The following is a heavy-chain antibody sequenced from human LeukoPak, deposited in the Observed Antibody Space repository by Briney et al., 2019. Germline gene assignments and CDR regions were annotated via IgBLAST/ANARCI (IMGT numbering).Heavy chain of an antibody. Sequence: PGGSLRLSCAASGFTFSTCSMNWVRHASARGLEGVSYLPGSSSFIYYTDSVGGRFNISRDNAKNSHHLQMNSHRAEDTAVYYCARISQSDFLGGYYFFYLLGQGTLVTVSS. CDR1: GFTFSTCS. CDR2: LPGSSSFI. V-gene: IGHV3-21*01. D-gene: IGHD3-3*01. J-gene: IGHJ4*01. CDR3: ARISQSDFLGGYYFFYL.